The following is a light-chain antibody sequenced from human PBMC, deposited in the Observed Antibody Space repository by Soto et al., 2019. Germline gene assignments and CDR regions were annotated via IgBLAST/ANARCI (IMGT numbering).Light chain of an antibody. CDR3: QQRSNWPPS. V-gene: IGKV3-11*01. J-gene: IGKJ5*01. CDR1: QSVSSY. CDR2: DAS. Sequence: EKVMTQSPATLSVSPGERATLSCRASQSVSSYLAWYQQKPGQAPRLLIYDASNRATGIPARFSGSGSGTDFTLTISSLEPEDFAVYYCQQRSNWPPSFGQGTRLEI.